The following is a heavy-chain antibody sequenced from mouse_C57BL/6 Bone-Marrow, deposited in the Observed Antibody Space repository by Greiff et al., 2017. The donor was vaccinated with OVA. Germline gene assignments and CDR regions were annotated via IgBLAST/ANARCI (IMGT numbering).Heavy chain of an antibody. CDR3: ARYKGRVAVDYFDY. Sequence: VQLQQSGGGLVQPGDSLSLSCAASGFTFTNYYMSWVRQPPGKALEWLAFIRNKPNGSTTEYSASVKGRFTISRDNSQRILYLQMNALRAEDSATYYCARYKGRVAVDYFDYWGQGTALTVSS. CDR1: GFTFTNYY. J-gene: IGHJ2*01. V-gene: IGHV7-3*01. D-gene: IGHD1-1*01. CDR2: IRNKPNGSTT.